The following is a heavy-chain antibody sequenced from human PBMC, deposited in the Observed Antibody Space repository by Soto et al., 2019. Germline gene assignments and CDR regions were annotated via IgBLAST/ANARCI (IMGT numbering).Heavy chain of an antibody. D-gene: IGHD6-13*01. CDR2: ISYDGSNK. CDR1: GFTFSSYG. Sequence: GGSLRLSCAASGFTFSSYGMHWVRQAPGKGLEWVAVISYDGSNKYYADSVKGRFTISRDNSKNTLYLQMNSLRAEDTAVYYCAKSQKKSIAAAGRYYYYGMDVWGQGTTVTVSS. V-gene: IGHV3-30*18. J-gene: IGHJ6*02. CDR3: AKSQKKSIAAAGRYYYYGMDV.